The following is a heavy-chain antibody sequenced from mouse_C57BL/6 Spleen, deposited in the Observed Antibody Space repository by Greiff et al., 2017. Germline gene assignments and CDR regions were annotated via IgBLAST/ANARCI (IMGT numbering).Heavy chain of an antibody. CDR2: ISDGGSYT. Sequence: EVQVVESGGGLVKPGGSLKLSCAASGFTFSSYAMSWVRQTPEKRLEWVATISDGGSYTYYPDNVKGRFTISRDNAKNNLYLQMSHLKSEDTAMYYCARDLYYDYDGYFDYWGQGTTLTVSS. CDR3: ARDLYYDYDGYFDY. CDR1: GFTFSSYA. V-gene: IGHV5-4*01. J-gene: IGHJ2*01. D-gene: IGHD2-4*01.